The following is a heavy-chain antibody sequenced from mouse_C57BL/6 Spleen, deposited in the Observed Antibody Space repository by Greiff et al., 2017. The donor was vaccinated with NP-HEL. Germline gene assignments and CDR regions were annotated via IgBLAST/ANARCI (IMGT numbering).Heavy chain of an antibody. Sequence: VQLQQSGPELVKPGASVKISCTASGYAFSSSWMNWVKQRPGKGLEWIGRIYPGDGDTNYNGKFKGKSTLTADNSSSPAYMPLSSQTSEESAVDFWARNDCYYDWYFEVWGTGTTVTVSS. CDR1: GYAFSSSW. J-gene: IGHJ1*03. CDR2: IYPGDGDT. CDR3: ARNDCYYDWYFEV. V-gene: IGHV1-82*01. D-gene: IGHD2-3*01.